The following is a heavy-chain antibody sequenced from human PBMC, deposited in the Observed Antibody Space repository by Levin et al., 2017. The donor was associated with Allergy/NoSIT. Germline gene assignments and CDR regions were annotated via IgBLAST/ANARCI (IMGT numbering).Heavy chain of an antibody. J-gene: IGHJ3*02. Sequence: GGSLRLSCAASGFTFSHYGIHWVRQAPGKGLEWVAVISYDGSNKYYADSVKGRSTISRDNSKNTLYLQMSSLRPEDTAMYYCAKVGSTVTTLGAFDIWGQGTMVTVSS. CDR3: AKVGSTVTTLGAFDI. CDR1: GFTFSHYG. CDR2: ISYDGSNK. V-gene: IGHV3-30*18. D-gene: IGHD4-17*01.